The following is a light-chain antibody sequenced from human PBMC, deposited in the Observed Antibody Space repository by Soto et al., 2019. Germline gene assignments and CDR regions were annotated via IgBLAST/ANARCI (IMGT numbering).Light chain of an antibody. CDR1: SSRSGSNY. J-gene: IGLJ1*01. CDR2: RND. CDR3: AKWDDSLRVYV. V-gene: IGLV1-47*01. Sequence: QLVLPQPPSASGTPGQRVTISCSTSSSRSGSNYVYWYQQLPGTAPKLLIYRNDQRPSGVPDRFSGSKSGTSASLAISGLRSEDEADYYCAKWDDSLRVYVFGTGTKVTVL.